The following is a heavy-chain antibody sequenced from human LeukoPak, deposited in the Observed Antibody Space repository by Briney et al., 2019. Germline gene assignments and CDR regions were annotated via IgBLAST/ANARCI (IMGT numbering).Heavy chain of an antibody. CDR2: ISSSSSYI. V-gene: IGHV3-21*01. CDR1: GFTFSSYG. J-gene: IGHJ5*02. Sequence: GGSLRLSCAASGFTFSSYGMNWVRQAPGKGLEWVSSISSSSSYIYYADSVKGRFTISRDNAKNSLYLQMNSLRAEDTAVYYCARDQGTLLRGRWFDPWGQGTLVTVSS. CDR3: ARDQGTLLRGRWFDP. D-gene: IGHD1-1*01.